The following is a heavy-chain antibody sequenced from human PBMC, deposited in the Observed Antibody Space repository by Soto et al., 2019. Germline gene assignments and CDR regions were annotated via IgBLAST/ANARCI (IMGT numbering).Heavy chain of an antibody. CDR1: GFTFSSYG. V-gene: IGHV3-21*01. D-gene: IGHD2-2*01. CDR2: ISSSSSYI. CDR3: ARDILGSSPH. Sequence: GSLRLSCAASGFTFSSYGMHWVRQAPGKGLEWVSSISSSSSYIYYADSVKGRFTISRDNAKNSLYLQMNSLRAEDTAVYYCARDILGSSPHWGQGTLVTVSS. J-gene: IGHJ4*02.